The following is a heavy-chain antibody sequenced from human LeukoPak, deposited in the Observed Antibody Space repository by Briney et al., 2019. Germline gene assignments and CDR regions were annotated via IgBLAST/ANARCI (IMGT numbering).Heavy chain of an antibody. CDR1: GGSISSYY. V-gene: IGHV4-59*01. CDR3: ARGLYDSSGYYHFDY. Sequence: PSETLSPTCTVSGGSISSYYGSWIRQPPGKGLEWMGYIYNSGRTNYNPSLKSRVTILVDTSKNQFSLKLRSVTAADTAVYYCARGLYDSSGYYHFDYWGQGILVTVSS. CDR2: IYNSGRT. D-gene: IGHD3-22*01. J-gene: IGHJ4*02.